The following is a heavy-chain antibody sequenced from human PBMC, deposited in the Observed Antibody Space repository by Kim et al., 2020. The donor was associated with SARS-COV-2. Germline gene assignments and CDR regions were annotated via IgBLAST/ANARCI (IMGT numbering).Heavy chain of an antibody. V-gene: IGHV4-39*07. CDR3: ARAQYSSSWYHFDY. J-gene: IGHJ4*02. CDR1: GGSISSSSYY. CDR2: IYYSGST. Sequence: SETLSLTCTVSGGSISSSSYYWGWIRQPPGKGLEWIGSIYYSGSTYYNPSLKSRVTISVDTSKNQFSLKLSSVTAADTAVYYCARAQYSSSWYHFDYWGQGTLVTVSS. D-gene: IGHD6-13*01.